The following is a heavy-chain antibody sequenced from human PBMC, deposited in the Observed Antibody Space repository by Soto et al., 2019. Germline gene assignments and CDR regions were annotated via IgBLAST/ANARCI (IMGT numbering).Heavy chain of an antibody. CDR2: IFWDDDK. D-gene: IGHD3-22*01. CDR1: GFSLTTTGVG. Sequence: SGPTLVNPTQTLTLTCTFSGFSLTTTGVGVGWIRQPPGKALEWLALIFWDDDKRYSPSLKSRLTITKDTSKNQVVLTMTNMDPVDTATYYCAHLTYYYDSSGYYSRAEYFQHWGQGTLVTVSS. J-gene: IGHJ1*01. V-gene: IGHV2-5*02. CDR3: AHLTYYYDSSGYYSRAEYFQH.